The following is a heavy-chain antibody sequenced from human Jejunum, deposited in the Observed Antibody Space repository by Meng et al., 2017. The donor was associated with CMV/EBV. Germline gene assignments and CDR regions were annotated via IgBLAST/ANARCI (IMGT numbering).Heavy chain of an antibody. D-gene: IGHD3-3*01. CDR1: GFTFSDYA. Sequence: GFTFSDYAMGWVRQVAGKGLDWVSAISGSGENTYYSDSARGRFLLSRDVSQSTVSLLMTSLRDDDTAVYYCARTLSNVGGGYYGFWGQGTLVTVSS. CDR2: ISGSGENT. J-gene: IGHJ4*02. V-gene: IGHV3-23*01. CDR3: ARTLSNVGGGYYGF.